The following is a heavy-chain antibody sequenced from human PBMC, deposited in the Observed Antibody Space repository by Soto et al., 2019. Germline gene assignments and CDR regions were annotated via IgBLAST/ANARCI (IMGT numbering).Heavy chain of an antibody. V-gene: IGHV3-30*03. CDR1: GFTFSSYG. Sequence: GGSLRLSCAASGFTFSSYGMHWVRQAPGKGLEWVAVISYDGSNKYYADSVKGRFTISRDNSKNTAYLQMNSLKTEDTAVYYCASDTARVYYGIDVWGQGTTVTVSS. CDR3: ASDTARVYYGIDV. D-gene: IGHD5-18*01. J-gene: IGHJ6*02. CDR2: ISYDGSNK.